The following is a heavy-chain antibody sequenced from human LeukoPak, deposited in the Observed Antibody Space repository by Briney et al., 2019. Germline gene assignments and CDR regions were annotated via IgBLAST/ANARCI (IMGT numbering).Heavy chain of an antibody. CDR1: GVSTSRGDYY. J-gene: IGHJ4*02. CDR3: ARHWGYSYGPDY. D-gene: IGHD5-18*01. CDR2: IYYSGST. V-gene: IGHV4-61*08. Sequence: PSETLSLTCHVSGVSTSRGDYYWSWLRQPPGKGLEWIGYIYYSGSTNYNPSPKSRVTISVDTSKNQFSLKLSSVTAADTAVYYCARHWGYSYGPDYWGQGTLVTVSS.